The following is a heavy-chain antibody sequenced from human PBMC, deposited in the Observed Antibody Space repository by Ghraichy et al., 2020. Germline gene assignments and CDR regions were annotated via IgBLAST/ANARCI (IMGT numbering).Heavy chain of an antibody. D-gene: IGHD1-26*01. J-gene: IGHJ4*01. CDR1: GDSISSGHY. CDR2: IHYGGST. V-gene: IGHV4-38-2*02. Sequence: SETLSLTCTVSGDSISSGHYWAWVRQPPGKGPEWIGSIHYGGSTDYKPSLKSRVTMSLDTSRNQFFLKLTSVTVADTAVYFCARVGSTVGTYLSPYWGHGTLVTVSS. CDR3: ARVGSTVGTYLSPY.